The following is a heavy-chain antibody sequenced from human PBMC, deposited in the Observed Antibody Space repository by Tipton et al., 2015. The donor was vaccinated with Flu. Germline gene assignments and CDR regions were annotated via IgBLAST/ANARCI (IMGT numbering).Heavy chain of an antibody. D-gene: IGHD3-10*01. CDR3: ARHGSGSYYDFYGMDV. J-gene: IGHJ6*02. Sequence: SLRLSCAASGFTFSSYWMSWVRQAPGKGLEWVANIKQDGSEKYYVDSVKGRFTISRDNAKNSLYLQMNNLRAEDTAVYYCARHGSGSYYDFYGMDVWGQGTSVTVSS. CDR2: IKQDGSEK. V-gene: IGHV3-7*01. CDR1: GFTFSSYW.